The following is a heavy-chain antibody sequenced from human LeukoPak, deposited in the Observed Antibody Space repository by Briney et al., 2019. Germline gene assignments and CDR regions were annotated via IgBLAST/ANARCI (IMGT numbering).Heavy chain of an antibody. D-gene: IGHD3-10*01. CDR2: IYYSGST. V-gene: IGHV4-59*01. J-gene: IGHJ6*02. CDR1: GGSISSYY. Sequence: SVTLSLTCTVSGGSISSYYWSWIRQPPGKGLEWIGYIYYSGSTNYNPSLKSRVTISVDTSKNQFSLKLSSVTAADTAVYYCARATYYYGSGSQYGMDVWGQGTTVTVSS. CDR3: ARATYYYGSGSQYGMDV.